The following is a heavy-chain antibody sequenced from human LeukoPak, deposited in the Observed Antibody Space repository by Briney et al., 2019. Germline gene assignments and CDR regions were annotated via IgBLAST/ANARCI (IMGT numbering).Heavy chain of an antibody. Sequence: SETLSLTCTVSGGSISSYYWSWIRQPPGKGLEWIGYISYSGSTNYSPSLESRVTISIDTSKNQFYLKLTSVAAADTAVYYCARDRQLLEPSFDPWGQGTLVTVSS. CDR2: ISYSGST. J-gene: IGHJ5*02. D-gene: IGHD1-1*01. CDR1: GGSISSYY. CDR3: ARDRQLLEPSFDP. V-gene: IGHV4-59*12.